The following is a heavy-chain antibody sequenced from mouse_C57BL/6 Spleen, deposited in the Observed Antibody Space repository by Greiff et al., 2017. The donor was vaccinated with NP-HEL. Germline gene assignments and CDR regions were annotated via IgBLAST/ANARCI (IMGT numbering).Heavy chain of an antibody. D-gene: IGHD1-1*01. Sequence: VQLQQPGAELVKPGASVKMSCKASGYTFTSYWITWVKQRPGQGLEWIGDIYPGSGSTNYNEKFKSKATLTVDTSSSTAYMQLSSLTSEDSAVYYCAGYYYGSRWYFDYWGQGTTLTVSS. J-gene: IGHJ2*01. CDR1: GYTFTSYW. CDR2: IYPGSGST. CDR3: AGYYYGSRWYFDY. V-gene: IGHV1-55*01.